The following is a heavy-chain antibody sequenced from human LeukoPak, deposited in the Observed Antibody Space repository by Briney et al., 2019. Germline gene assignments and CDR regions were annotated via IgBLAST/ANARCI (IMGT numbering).Heavy chain of an antibody. J-gene: IGHJ4*02. D-gene: IGHD3-9*01. CDR1: GGSISSYF. Sequence: SETLSLTCTVSGGSISSYFWSWIRQPAGKGLEWIGRIYTSGTTNYNTTLKSRLTMSVDTSKNQFSLRLSSVTAADTAVYYCARGRVDILTGYYEGVFDYWGQGTLVTVSS. CDR2: IYTSGTT. CDR3: ARGRVDILTGYYEGVFDY. V-gene: IGHV4-4*07.